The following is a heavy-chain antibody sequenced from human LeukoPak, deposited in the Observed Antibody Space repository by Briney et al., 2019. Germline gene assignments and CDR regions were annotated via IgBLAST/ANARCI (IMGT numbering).Heavy chain of an antibody. J-gene: IGHJ4*02. CDR3: AKYDVGTGMVLGHLDY. V-gene: IGHV3-23*01. D-gene: IGHD5-18*01. CDR2: ISDSGDST. CDR1: GFTFSSYA. Sequence: PGGSLRLSCAASGFTFSSYAMSWVRQAPGKELEWVSGISDSGDSTYYADSVKGRFTISRDNSKNTVSLQMSSLRAEDTAVYYCAKYDVGTGMVLGHLDYWGQGTLVTVSS.